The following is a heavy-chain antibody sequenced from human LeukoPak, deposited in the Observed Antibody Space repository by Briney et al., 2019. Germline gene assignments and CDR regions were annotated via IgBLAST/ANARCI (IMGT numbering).Heavy chain of an antibody. CDR1: GYTFTSYG. J-gene: IGHJ3*02. D-gene: IGHD1-1*01. V-gene: IGHV1-18*01. CDR3: ARDRGGDYNWNEDAFDI. CDR2: ISAYNGNT. Sequence: WASVKVSCKASGYTFTSYGISWVRQAPGQGLEWMGWISAYNGNTNYAQKLQGRVTMTTDTSTSTAYMELRSLRSDDTAVYYCARDRGGDYNWNEDAFDIWGQGTMVTVSS.